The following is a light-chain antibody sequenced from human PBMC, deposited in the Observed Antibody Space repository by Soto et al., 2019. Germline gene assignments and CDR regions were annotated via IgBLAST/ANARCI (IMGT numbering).Light chain of an antibody. CDR3: QQYGTSQWA. J-gene: IGKJ1*01. CDR2: AAS. V-gene: IGKV3-20*01. CDR1: QSVGRNY. Sequence: EIVLTQFPCTLSLSPGERATLSCRASQSVGRNYVAWYQQKPGQAPRVIIYAASNRASGIPGRVCCSRSGSYLALTTIRLEPEDFSVYYCQQYGTSQWAFGQGTKVEIK.